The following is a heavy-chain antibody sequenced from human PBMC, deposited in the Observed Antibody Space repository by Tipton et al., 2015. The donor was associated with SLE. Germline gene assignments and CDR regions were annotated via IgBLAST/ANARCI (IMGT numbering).Heavy chain of an antibody. CDR2: LNHSGST. CDR3: ARGWGYYDFWSGRSGDYFDY. Sequence: TLSLTCAVYGGSFSSYYWSWIRQPPGKGLEWIGELNHSGSTYYNPSLKSRVTMSVDTSKNQFSLKLSSVTAADTAVYYCARGWGYYDFWSGRSGDYFDYWGQGTLVTVSS. V-gene: IGHV4-34*01. D-gene: IGHD3-3*01. CDR1: GGSFSSYY. J-gene: IGHJ4*02.